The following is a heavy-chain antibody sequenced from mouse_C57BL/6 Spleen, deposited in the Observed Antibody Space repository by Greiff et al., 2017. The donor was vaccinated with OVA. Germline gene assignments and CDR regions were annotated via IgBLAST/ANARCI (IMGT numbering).Heavy chain of an antibody. Sequence: EVKVVESGGDLVKPGGSLKLSCAASGFTFSSYGMSWVRQTPDKRLEWVATISSGGSYTYYPDSVKGRFTISRDNAKNTLYLQMSSLKSEDTAMYYCASTVVGDYFDYWGQGTTLTVSS. CDR1: GFTFSSYG. J-gene: IGHJ2*01. CDR2: ISSGGSYT. D-gene: IGHD1-1*01. V-gene: IGHV5-6*01. CDR3: ASTVVGDYFDY.